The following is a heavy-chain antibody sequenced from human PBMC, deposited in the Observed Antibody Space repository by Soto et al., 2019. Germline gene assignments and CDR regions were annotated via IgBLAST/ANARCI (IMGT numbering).Heavy chain of an antibody. Sequence: QVQLVQSGAEVKKPGSSVKVSCKASGGTFSSYTISWVRQAPGQGLEWMGRIIPILGIANYAQKFQGRVTITADKSTSTAYMELRSLRSEDTAVYYCARDPSSGWYPADWFDPWGQGTLVTVSS. D-gene: IGHD6-19*01. J-gene: IGHJ5*02. CDR1: GGTFSSYT. V-gene: IGHV1-69*08. CDR3: ARDPSSGWYPADWFDP. CDR2: IIPILGIA.